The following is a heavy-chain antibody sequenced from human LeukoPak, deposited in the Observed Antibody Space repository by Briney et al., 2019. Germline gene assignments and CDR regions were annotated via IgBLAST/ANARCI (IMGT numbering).Heavy chain of an antibody. D-gene: IGHD2-21*01. Sequence: SGGSLRLSCTASGFTFSDYFVTWIRQAPGKGLEWLSSLSHNGSPTYYADSVKGRFTVSRDNAKNSLFLQMNSLRVEDTALYYCAKDRAYGQFLWGNDYWGQGTLVTVSS. CDR1: GFTFSDYF. J-gene: IGHJ4*02. V-gene: IGHV3-11*04. CDR2: LSHNGSPT. CDR3: AKDRAYGQFLWGNDY.